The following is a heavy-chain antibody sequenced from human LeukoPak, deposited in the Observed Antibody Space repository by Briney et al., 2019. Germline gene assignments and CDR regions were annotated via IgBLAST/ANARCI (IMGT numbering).Heavy chain of an antibody. CDR1: GGSISSYF. CDR3: ARHRSGSSSDY. Sequence: SETLSLTCTVSGGSISSYFWTWIRQPPGKGLEWIGYIYYSGSTNYNPSLKSRVTMSVDTSKNQLSLKLSSVTAADTAVYYCARHRSGSSSDYWGQGTLVTVSS. V-gene: IGHV4-59*08. J-gene: IGHJ4*02. CDR2: IYYSGST. D-gene: IGHD1-26*01.